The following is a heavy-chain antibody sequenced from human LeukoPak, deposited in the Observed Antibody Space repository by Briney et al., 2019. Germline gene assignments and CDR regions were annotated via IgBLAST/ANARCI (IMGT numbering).Heavy chain of an antibody. V-gene: IGHV4-34*01. CDR1: GGSFSGYY. CDR3: ARGSTNTAMVTGYYFDY. D-gene: IGHD5-18*01. J-gene: IGHJ4*02. Sequence: PSETLSLTCAVYGGSFSGYYWSWIRQPPGKGLEWIGEINHSGSTNYNPSLKSRVTISVDTSKNQFSLKLSSVTAAGTAVYYCARGSTNTAMVTGYYFDYWGQGTLVTVSS. CDR2: INHSGST.